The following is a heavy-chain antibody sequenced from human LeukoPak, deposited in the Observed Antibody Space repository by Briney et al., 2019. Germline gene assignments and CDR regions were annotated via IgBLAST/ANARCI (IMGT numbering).Heavy chain of an antibody. Sequence: ASVKVSCKVSGYTLTELSLHWVRQAAGKGLEGMGGFEPEDGERVYAQTFQGRVAMTEDTSTDTAYMELSSLTSEDTAVCYCVTLGGGVPIAIVDYWGQGTLVTVSS. J-gene: IGHJ4*02. D-gene: IGHD3-16*01. CDR3: VTLGGGVPIAIVDY. CDR1: GYTLTELS. CDR2: FEPEDGER. V-gene: IGHV1-24*01.